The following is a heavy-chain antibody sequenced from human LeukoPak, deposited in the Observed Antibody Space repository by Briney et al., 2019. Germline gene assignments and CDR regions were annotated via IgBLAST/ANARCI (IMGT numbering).Heavy chain of an antibody. CDR2: FDPEDGET. CDR3: ALLHCSSTSCDQTNDY. Sequence: GASVTVSCKVSGYTLTELSMHWVRQAPAKGVKWVGGFDPEDGETIYAQKFQGRVTMTEDTSTDTAYMELSSLRSEDTAVYYCALLHCSSTSCDQTNDYWGQGTLVTVSS. CDR1: GYTLTELS. V-gene: IGHV1-24*01. J-gene: IGHJ4*02. D-gene: IGHD2-2*01.